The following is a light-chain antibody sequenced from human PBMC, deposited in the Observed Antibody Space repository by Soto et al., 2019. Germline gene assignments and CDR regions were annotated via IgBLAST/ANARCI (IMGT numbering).Light chain of an antibody. V-gene: IGKV1-39*01. CDR1: QSITTF. Sequence: DIQVTQPPSSLSASVGDRVTITCRASQSITTFLNWYQQKPGNAPKLLIYAASSLQTGVPSRFSGSGSGTDFTLTISSLQREDFATYYCQQAYGAPPTFGQGTKVDIK. J-gene: IGKJ1*01. CDR2: AAS. CDR3: QQAYGAPPT.